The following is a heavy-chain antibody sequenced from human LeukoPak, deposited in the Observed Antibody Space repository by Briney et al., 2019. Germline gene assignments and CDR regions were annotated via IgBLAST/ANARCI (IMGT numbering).Heavy chain of an antibody. V-gene: IGHV3-30-3*01. Sequence: PGGSLRLSCAASGFTFSNAWMTWVRQAPGKGLEWVAVISYDGSNKYYADSVKGRFTISRDNSKNTLYLQMNSLRAEDTAVYYCARDKERLGYCSSTSCQGFDYWGQGTLVTVSS. CDR1: GFTFSNAW. D-gene: IGHD2-2*01. CDR3: ARDKERLGYCSSTSCQGFDY. CDR2: ISYDGSNK. J-gene: IGHJ4*02.